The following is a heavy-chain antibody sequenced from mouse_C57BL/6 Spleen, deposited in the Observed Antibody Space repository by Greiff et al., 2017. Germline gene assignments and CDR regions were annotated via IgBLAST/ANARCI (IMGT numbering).Heavy chain of an antibody. Sequence: VQLQQPGAELVKPGASVKLSCKASGYTFTSYWMHWVKQRPGQGLEWIGMIHPNSGSTNYNEKFKSKATLTVDKSSSTAYMQLSSLTSEDSAVYYCARSGIYYDYDDAMDYWGQGTSVTVSS. J-gene: IGHJ4*01. CDR1: GYTFTSYW. CDR2: IHPNSGST. V-gene: IGHV1-64*01. CDR3: ARSGIYYDYDDAMDY. D-gene: IGHD2-4*01.